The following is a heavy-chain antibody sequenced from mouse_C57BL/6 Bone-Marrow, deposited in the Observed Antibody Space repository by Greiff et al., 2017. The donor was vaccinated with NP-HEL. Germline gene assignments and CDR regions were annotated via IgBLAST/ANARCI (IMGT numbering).Heavy chain of an antibody. CDR2: INPSNGGT. V-gene: IGHV1-53*01. Sequence: QVQLQQSGTELVKPGASVKLSCKASGYTFTSYWMHWVKQRPGQGLEWIGNINPSNGGTNYNEKFKSKATLTVDKSSSTAYMQLSSLTSADSAVYDCARPPYGSSPAWFAYWGRGNLVTVSA. D-gene: IGHD1-1*01. CDR3: ARPPYGSSPAWFAY. CDR1: GYTFTSYW. J-gene: IGHJ3*01.